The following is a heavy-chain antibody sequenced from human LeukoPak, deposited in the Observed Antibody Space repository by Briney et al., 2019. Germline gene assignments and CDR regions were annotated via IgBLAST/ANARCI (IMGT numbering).Heavy chain of an antibody. CDR3: ATMAVAGSDFDY. Sequence: ASVKVSCKASGYTFTSYDINWVRQATGQGLEWTGWMNPNSGNTGYAQKFQGRVTMTRNTSISTAYMELSSLRSEDTAVYYCATMAVAGSDFDYWGQGTLVTVSS. CDR2: MNPNSGNT. D-gene: IGHD6-19*01. J-gene: IGHJ4*02. CDR1: GYTFTSYD. V-gene: IGHV1-8*01.